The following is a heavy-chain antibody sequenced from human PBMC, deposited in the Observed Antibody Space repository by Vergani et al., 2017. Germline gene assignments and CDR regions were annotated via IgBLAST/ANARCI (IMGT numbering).Heavy chain of an antibody. CDR3: ASDGVLHSSGWYVPAQVGY. Sequence: QLQLQESGPGLVKPSETLSLTCTVSGASISSSSYYSGWIRQPPGKGLEWVGSIDYSGSTYDNPSLKSRVTMSVHTSKNQYTLNLSFVTAADTAVYHCASDGVLHSSGWYVPAQVGYWGQGTLVTVAS. D-gene: IGHD6-19*01. CDR2: IDYSGST. V-gene: IGHV4-39*01. J-gene: IGHJ4*02. CDR1: GASISSSSYY.